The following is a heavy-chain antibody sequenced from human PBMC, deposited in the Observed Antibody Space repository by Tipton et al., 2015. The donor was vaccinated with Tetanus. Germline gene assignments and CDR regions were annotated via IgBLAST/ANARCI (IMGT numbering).Heavy chain of an antibody. V-gene: IGHV4-30-4*08. CDR3: SSSPGNHYLAFFDY. Sequence: TLSLTCTVSGASSTSGDYYWAWIRQPPGKGLEWIGYIYYSGSTYYNPSLKSRVTISIDTSKNQFSLRLSSVTAADTAVYYCSSSPGNHYLAFFDYWGRGTLVTVSS. J-gene: IGHJ4*02. D-gene: IGHD2/OR15-2a*01. CDR1: GASSTSGDYY. CDR2: IYYSGST.